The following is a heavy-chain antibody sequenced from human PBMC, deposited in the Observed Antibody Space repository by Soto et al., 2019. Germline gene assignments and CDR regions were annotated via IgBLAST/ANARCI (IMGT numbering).Heavy chain of an antibody. D-gene: IGHD6-13*01. Sequence: PSETLSLTCTVSGGSISSSSYYWGWIRQPPGKGLEWIGSIYYSGSTYYNPSLKSRVTISVDTSKNLFSLKLSSVTAADTAVYYCARLGAAGKRGYYYGMDVWGQGTTVTVSS. CDR3: ARLGAAGKRGYYYGMDV. V-gene: IGHV4-39*01. J-gene: IGHJ6*02. CDR1: GGSISSSSYY. CDR2: IYYSGST.